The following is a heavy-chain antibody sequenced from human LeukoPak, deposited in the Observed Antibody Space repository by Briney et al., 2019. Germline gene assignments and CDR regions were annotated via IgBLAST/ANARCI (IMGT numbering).Heavy chain of an antibody. CDR2: MSSDGGTT. J-gene: IGHJ4*02. CDR1: GFTLTNVA. D-gene: IGHD2/OR15-2a*01. CDR3: ARGGPLSAYDS. V-gene: IGHV3-64*01. Sequence: GGSLRLSCATSGFTLTNVAMHWVRQAPGKGLEYVSAMSSDGGTTYYANSVKGRFTMSRDKSKNAVYLQMGSLRPDDMAVYYCARGGPLSAYDSWGQGTLVTVSS.